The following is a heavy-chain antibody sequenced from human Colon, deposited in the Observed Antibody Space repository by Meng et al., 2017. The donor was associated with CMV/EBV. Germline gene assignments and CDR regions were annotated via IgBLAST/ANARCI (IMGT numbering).Heavy chain of an antibody. D-gene: IGHD3-10*01. CDR3: ARDRPSMVRELIRYHSMDV. J-gene: IGHJ6*02. CDR1: GFSISSNY. Sequence: GESLKISCAASGFSISSNYMTWVRQAAGKGLEWVADTYGGGTTHYADSVRGRFSISIDNSKNTLYLQRNNLRLEDTAVYYCARDRPSMVRELIRYHSMDVWGQGTTVTVSS. CDR2: TYGGGTT. V-gene: IGHV3-66*02.